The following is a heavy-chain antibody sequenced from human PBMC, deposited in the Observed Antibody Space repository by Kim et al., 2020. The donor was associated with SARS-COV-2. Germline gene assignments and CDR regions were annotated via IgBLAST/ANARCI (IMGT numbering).Heavy chain of an antibody. CDR3: ARGGVEAAAGTGLDR. V-gene: IGHV4-30-2*05. Sequence: NPPLERRVTISGDTSMNQFSLILTSVTAADTAVYYCARGGVEAAAGTGLDRWGQGTLVTVSS. J-gene: IGHJ5*02. D-gene: IGHD6-13*01.